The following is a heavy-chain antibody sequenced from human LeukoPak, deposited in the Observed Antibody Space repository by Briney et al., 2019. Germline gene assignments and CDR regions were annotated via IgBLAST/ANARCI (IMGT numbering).Heavy chain of an antibody. D-gene: IGHD3-10*01. Sequence: ASVKVSCKASGYTFTGYYMHWVRQAPGQGLEWMGWINPNSGGTNYAQKFQGRVTMTRDTSISTAYMELSRLRSDDTAVYYCARDPRFGPSADAFDIWGQGTMVTVSS. CDR1: GYTFTGYY. V-gene: IGHV1-2*02. CDR2: INPNSGGT. J-gene: IGHJ3*02. CDR3: ARDPRFGPSADAFDI.